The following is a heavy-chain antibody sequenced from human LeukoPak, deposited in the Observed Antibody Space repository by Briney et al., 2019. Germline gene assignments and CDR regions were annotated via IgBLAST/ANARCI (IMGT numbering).Heavy chain of an antibody. V-gene: IGHV4-39*01. Sequence: KSSETLSLTCTVSGGSISSSSYYWGWIRQPPGKGLEWIGNIYYSGSTYYNPSLKSRVTISVDTSKNQFSLKLSSVTAAGTAVYYCARLVTEYGDYATYYYYYMDVWGQGTLVTVSS. J-gene: IGHJ6*03. D-gene: IGHD4-17*01. CDR2: IYYSGST. CDR3: ARLVTEYGDYATYYYYYMDV. CDR1: GGSISSSSYY.